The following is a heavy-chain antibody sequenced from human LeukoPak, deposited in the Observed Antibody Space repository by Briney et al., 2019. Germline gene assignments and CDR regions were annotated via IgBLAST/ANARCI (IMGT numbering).Heavy chain of an antibody. CDR1: GFTFSSYG. D-gene: IGHD1-1*01. CDR2: ISYDGSNK. CDR3: TRDRAQQYFEY. J-gene: IGHJ4*02. Sequence: PGGSLRLSCAASGFTFSSYGMHWVRQAPGKGLEWVAVISYDGSNKYYADSVKGRFTISRDNSKNTLYLQMNSLRVEDTAVYYCTRDRAQQYFEYWGQGTLVTVSS. V-gene: IGHV3-30*03.